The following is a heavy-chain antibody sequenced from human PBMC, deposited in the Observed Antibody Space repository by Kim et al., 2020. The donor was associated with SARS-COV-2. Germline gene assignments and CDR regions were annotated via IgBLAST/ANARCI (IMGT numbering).Heavy chain of an antibody. CDR2: INHSGST. D-gene: IGHD3-10*01. CDR3: ARSGGNYYGSGSYSHAFDI. J-gene: IGHJ3*02. CDR1: GGSFSGYY. Sequence: SETLSLTCAVYGGSFSGYYWSWIRQPPGKGLEWIGEINHSGSTNYNPSLKSRVTISVDTSKNQFSLKLSSVTAADTAVYYFARSGGNYYGSGSYSHAFDIWGQGTMVTVSS. V-gene: IGHV4-34*01.